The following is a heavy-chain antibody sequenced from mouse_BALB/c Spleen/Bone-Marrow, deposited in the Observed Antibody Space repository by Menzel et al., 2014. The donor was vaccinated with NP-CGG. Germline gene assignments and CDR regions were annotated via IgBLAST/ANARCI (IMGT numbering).Heavy chain of an antibody. CDR1: GYTFTSYW. J-gene: IGHJ2*01. V-gene: IGHV1-69*02. Sequence: VKLMESGAELVRPGASVKLSCKASGYTFTSYWINWVKQRPGQGLEWIGNIYPSDSYTNYNQKFKDKATLTVDKSSSTDYMQLSSRTSEASAVYYCSRSGGYYFDYWGQGTTLTVSS. CDR2: IYPSDSYT. CDR3: SRSGGYYFDY.